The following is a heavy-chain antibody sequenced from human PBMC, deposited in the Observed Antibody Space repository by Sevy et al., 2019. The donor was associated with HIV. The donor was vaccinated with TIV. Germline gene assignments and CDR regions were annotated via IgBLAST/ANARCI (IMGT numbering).Heavy chain of an antibody. CDR3: ARGGGSLDY. Sequence: GGSLRLSCAPSGFTFSYYTMNCVRQGPGKGLEWVSSISSSSDYIYYADSLRGRFTISRDNAKNSLYLQMNSLRAEDTAVYYCARGGGSLDYWGQGTPVTVSS. V-gene: IGHV3-21*01. CDR1: GFTFSYYT. CDR2: ISSSSDYI. J-gene: IGHJ4*02. D-gene: IGHD2-15*01.